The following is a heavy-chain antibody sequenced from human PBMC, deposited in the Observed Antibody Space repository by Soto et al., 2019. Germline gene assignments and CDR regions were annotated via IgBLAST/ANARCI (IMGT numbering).Heavy chain of an antibody. J-gene: IGHJ4*01. CDR3: NTDSYSTMIVVRLDY. CDR1: GFRFRNSG. D-gene: IGHD3-22*01. Sequence: PGGSLRLSFSASGFRFRNSGINWVRQATGKGLEWVGRIKRKTDGGTTDFAAPVKGRFAISRDDSKNMVYLQMNSLKTEDTGIYYCNTDSYSTMIVVRLDYWGHGTLVTVSS. CDR2: IKRKTDGGTT. V-gene: IGHV3-15*07.